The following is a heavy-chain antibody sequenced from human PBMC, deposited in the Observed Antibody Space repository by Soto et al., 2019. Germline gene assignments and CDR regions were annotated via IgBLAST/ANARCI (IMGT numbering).Heavy chain of an antibody. V-gene: IGHV4-30-4*01. CDR1: GDSITRDDYY. CDR3: ARASVQIINTSPDMDV. J-gene: IGHJ6*02. D-gene: IGHD3-10*01. Sequence: QVQLQESGPGLLRPSQTLSLTCTVSGDSITRDDYYWTWIRQPPGTGLEWLWHIYYTGSTSYNPSLKSRVSISLDTSKNQFSLRVRSVSAADPVVYYGARASVQIINTSPDMDVWGHGTSIIVSS. CDR2: IYYTGST.